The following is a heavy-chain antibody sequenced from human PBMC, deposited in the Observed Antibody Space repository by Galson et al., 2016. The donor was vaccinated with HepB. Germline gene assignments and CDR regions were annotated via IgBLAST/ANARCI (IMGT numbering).Heavy chain of an antibody. Sequence: SLRLSCAASGFTFRTYSMNWVRQAPGKGLEWVSSISSSSTYIYYADSVKGRFTISRDNAKNSLHLQMNSLRAEDTAVYYCARDHRGRWLTDYYYYYGLDVWGQGTTVTVSS. CDR1: GFTFRTYS. CDR2: ISSSSTYI. V-gene: IGHV3-21*01. J-gene: IGHJ6*02. CDR3: ARDHRGRWLTDYYYYYGLDV. D-gene: IGHD6-19*01.